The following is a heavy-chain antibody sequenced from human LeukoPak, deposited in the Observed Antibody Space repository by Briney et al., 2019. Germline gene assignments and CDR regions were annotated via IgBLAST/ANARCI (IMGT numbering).Heavy chain of an antibody. Sequence: GGSLRVSCAAPGFRFSGCSLSWVRQAPGKGLEWVATINEVGSKTYYDDSVKGRFTTSRDNAKNSLYLEMSSLRAEDTAVYYCARLLGTVTTFDYWGQGTLVTVSS. V-gene: IGHV3-7*01. J-gene: IGHJ4*02. CDR1: GFRFSGCS. CDR3: ARLLGTVTTFDY. D-gene: IGHD1-26*01. CDR2: INEVGSKT.